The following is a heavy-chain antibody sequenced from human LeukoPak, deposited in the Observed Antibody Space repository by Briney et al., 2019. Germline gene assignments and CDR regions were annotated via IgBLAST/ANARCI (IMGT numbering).Heavy chain of an antibody. D-gene: IGHD2-8*02. Sequence: GASVKVSCKTSGYSFSSYGIAWVRQAPGQGLEWMGWISGYNGKTDYAENLQGRVTMTTDTSTSTGYMELRSLRSDDTAVYYCAREGALHDTGDHYLSWFDPWGQGTLVTVSP. J-gene: IGHJ5*02. CDR2: ISGYNGKT. V-gene: IGHV1-18*01. CDR3: AREGALHDTGDHYLSWFDP. CDR1: GYSFSSYG.